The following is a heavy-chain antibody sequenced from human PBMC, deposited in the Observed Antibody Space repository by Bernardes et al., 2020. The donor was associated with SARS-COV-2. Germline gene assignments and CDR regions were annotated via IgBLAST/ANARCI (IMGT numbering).Heavy chain of an antibody. Sequence: ASVKVSCKASGQTFSGYYIHWMRQAPGQGLEWMGWLNPTSGGTTYAHRFQDRVTMTKDTSISTAYMELNRLKSDDTAVYYCARGSSGTFDIWGQGTMVTVSS. J-gene: IGHJ3*02. CDR2: LNPTSGGT. CDR3: ARGSSGTFDI. D-gene: IGHD6-25*01. V-gene: IGHV1-2*02. CDR1: GQTFSGYY.